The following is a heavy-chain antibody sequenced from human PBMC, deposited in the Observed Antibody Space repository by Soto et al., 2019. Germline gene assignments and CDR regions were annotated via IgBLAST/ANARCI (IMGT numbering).Heavy chain of an antibody. D-gene: IGHD6-13*01. CDR1: GGSISSISYY. V-gene: IGHV4-39*01. J-gene: IGHJ5*02. CDR3: ARHALNLAAAGKNWFDP. CDR2: IYYSGST. Sequence: PSETLSLTCTVSGGSISSISYYWGWIRQPPGKGLEWIGSIYYSGSTYYNPSLKSRVTISVDTSKNQFSLKLSSVTAADTAVYYCARHALNLAAAGKNWFDPWGQGTLVTVSS.